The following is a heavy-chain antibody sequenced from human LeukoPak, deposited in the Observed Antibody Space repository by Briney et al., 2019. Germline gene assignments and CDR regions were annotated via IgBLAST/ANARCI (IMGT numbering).Heavy chain of an antibody. CDR3: ARLTNGVGWYFDL. D-gene: IGHD2-8*01. CDR1: GGSISSGGHY. J-gene: IGHJ2*01. Sequence: PSETLSLTCTVSGGSISSGGHYWGWIRQPPGKGLECIGYIYHTGSAYYNPSLKSRVALSADRSKDQISLKLSSVTAADTAVYYCARLTNGVGWYFDLWGRGTLATVSS. CDR2: IYHTGSA. V-gene: IGHV4-30-2*01.